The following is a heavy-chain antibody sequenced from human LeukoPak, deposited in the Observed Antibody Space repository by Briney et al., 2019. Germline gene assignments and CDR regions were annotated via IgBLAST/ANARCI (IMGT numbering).Heavy chain of an antibody. J-gene: IGHJ6*02. V-gene: IGHV3-7*01. CDR1: GFTFSSYW. D-gene: IGHD6-13*01. Sequence: GGSLRLSCAASGFTFSSYWMSWVRRAPGKGLKWVASIKQDGSEKYYVDSVKGRFTISRDNAKKSLFLQMNSLRAEDTAVYYCARDSVIAPAGYYHYYGMDVWGQGTTVTVSS. CDR3: ARDSVIAPAGYYHYYGMDV. CDR2: IKQDGSEK.